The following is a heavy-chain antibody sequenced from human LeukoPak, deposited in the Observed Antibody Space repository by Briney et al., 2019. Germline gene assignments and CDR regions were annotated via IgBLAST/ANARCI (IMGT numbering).Heavy chain of an antibody. V-gene: IGHV4-30-4*01. CDR2: IYYSGST. D-gene: IGHD3-10*01. Sequence: PSETLSLTCTVSGGSISSGDYYWSWIRQPPGKGLEWIGYIYYSGSTYYNPSLKSRVTISVDTSKNQFSLKLSSVTAADTAVYYCARAGRVRGVIIPFDYWGQGTLVTVSS. CDR3: ARAGRVRGVIIPFDY. J-gene: IGHJ4*02. CDR1: GGSISSGDYY.